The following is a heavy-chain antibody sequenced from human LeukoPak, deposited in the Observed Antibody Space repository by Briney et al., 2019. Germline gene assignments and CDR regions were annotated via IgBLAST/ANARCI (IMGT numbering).Heavy chain of an antibody. CDR3: ARVRYYGMDV. CDR1: GGSISGYY. Sequence: PSETLSLTCTVSGGSISGYYWSWIRQPPGKGLEWIGYIHYSGSTNYNPSLKSRVTISIDTSKNQFSLKLSSVTAADTAVYYCARVRYYGMDVWGQGTTVTVSS. CDR2: IHYSGST. V-gene: IGHV4-59*01. J-gene: IGHJ6*02.